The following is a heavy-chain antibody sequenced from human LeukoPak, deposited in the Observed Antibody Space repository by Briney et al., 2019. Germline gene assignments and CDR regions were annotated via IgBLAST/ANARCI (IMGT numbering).Heavy chain of an antibody. V-gene: IGHV4-39*07. D-gene: IGHD2-8*01. CDR2: IYYSGST. J-gene: IGHJ3*02. CDR1: GGSISSGSYY. Sequence: SETLSFTCTVSGGSISSGSYYWGWIRQPPGKGLEWIGSIYYSGSTYYNPSLKSRVTISVDTSKNQFSLKLSSVTAADTAVYYCARVPIVLMVYAAQRDAFDIWGQGTMVTVSS. CDR3: ARVPIVLMVYAAQRDAFDI.